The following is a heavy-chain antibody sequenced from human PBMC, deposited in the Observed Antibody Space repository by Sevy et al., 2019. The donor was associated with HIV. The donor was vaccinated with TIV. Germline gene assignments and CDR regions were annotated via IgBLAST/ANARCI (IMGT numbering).Heavy chain of an antibody. D-gene: IGHD6-13*01. V-gene: IGHV3-11*05. CDR2: ISSRSSEI. J-gene: IGHJ6*02. Sequence: GGSLRLSCVASGFIFRDRYMSWIRQAPGKGLEWVSFISSRSSEINYADSVKGRFTVSRDNAKNSLYLQMNSLRAEYTAVYYCAGDFMPVASAGTGALGVWGQGTAVTVSS. CDR1: GFIFRDRY. CDR3: AGDFMPVASAGTGALGV.